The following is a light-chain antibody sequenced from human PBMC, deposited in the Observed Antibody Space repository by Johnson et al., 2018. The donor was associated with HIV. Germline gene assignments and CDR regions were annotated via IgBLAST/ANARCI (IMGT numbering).Light chain of an antibody. CDR3: GTWDSSLSAGV. J-gene: IGLJ1*01. CDR2: ENN. Sequence: QSVLTQPPSVSAAPGQKVTISCSGSSSNIGNNYVSWYQQLPGTAPKLLIYENNKRPSGIPDRFSGSKSGTSATLGITGLQTGDEADYYCGTWDSSLSAGVFGTLTKVPVL. CDR1: SSNIGNNY. V-gene: IGLV1-51*02.